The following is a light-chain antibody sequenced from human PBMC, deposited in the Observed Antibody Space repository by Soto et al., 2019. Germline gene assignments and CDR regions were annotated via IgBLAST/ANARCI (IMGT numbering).Light chain of an antibody. CDR3: QHENDYSRV. CDR2: KAS. V-gene: IGKV1-5*03. Sequence: DIQMTQSPSTLSASIGDRVTITCRTSQSVDSWLAWYQQKPGKAPKLLIYKASSIQTGVPSRFSGSGPGTEFTLTSSSLQPDDFATYYCQHENDYSRVFGQGTKVESK. J-gene: IGKJ1*01. CDR1: QSVDSW.